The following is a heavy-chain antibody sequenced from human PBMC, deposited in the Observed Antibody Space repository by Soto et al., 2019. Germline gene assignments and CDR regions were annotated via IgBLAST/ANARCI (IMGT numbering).Heavy chain of an antibody. J-gene: IGHJ4*02. V-gene: IGHV4-34*01. CDR1: GGSFSGYY. CDR2: INHSGST. Sequence: SETLSLTCAVYGGSFSGYYWSWFRQPPGKGLEWIGEINHSGSTNYNPSLKSRVTISVDTSKNQFSLKLSSVTAADTAVYYCARVRGHDILTGYDYWGQGTLVTVSS. D-gene: IGHD3-9*01. CDR3: ARVRGHDILTGYDY.